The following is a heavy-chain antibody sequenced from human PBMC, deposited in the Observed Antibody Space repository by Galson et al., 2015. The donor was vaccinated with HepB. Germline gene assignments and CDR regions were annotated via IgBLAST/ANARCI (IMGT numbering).Heavy chain of an antibody. CDR2: IYGGGTT. Sequence: SLRLSCAASGFTVNSNYLRWVRQAPGKGLEWVSRIYGGGTTKYGDAVKGRFTISSDSYKNTVYLQMNRLGRDDTAVYYCTRGRGTTGRHYFDNWGQGTLVAVSS. J-gene: IGHJ4*02. CDR3: TRGRGTTGRHYFDN. V-gene: IGHV3-53*05. D-gene: IGHD3-16*01. CDR1: GFTVNSNY.